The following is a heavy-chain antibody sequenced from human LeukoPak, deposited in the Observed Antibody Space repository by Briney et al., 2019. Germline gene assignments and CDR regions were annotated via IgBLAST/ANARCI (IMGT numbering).Heavy chain of an antibody. CDR2: IYYSGST. CDR1: GGSISSYH. V-gene: IGHV4-59*01. J-gene: IGHJ2*01. Sequence: SETLSLTCTVSGGSISSYHWSWIRQPPGKGLEWIGYIYYSGSTNYNPSLRSRVAISGDTSNNQFSLILTSVTTTDTAVYYCARTGRRGYFDFWGRGTLVTVSS. D-gene: IGHD1-14*01. CDR3: ARTGRRGYFDF.